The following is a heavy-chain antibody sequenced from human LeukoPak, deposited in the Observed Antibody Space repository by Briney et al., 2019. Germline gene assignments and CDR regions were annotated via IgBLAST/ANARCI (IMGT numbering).Heavy chain of an antibody. CDR2: IKSKTDGGTT. J-gene: IGHJ4*02. Sequence: RAGGSLRLSCAASGFTFSNAWMSWVRQAPGKGLEWVGRIKSKTDGGTTDYAAPGKGRFTISRDDSKNTLYLQMNSLKTEDTAVYYCTEGVATVSIFDYWGQGTLVTVSS. V-gene: IGHV3-15*01. CDR3: TEGVATVSIFDY. CDR1: GFTFSNAW. D-gene: IGHD5-12*01.